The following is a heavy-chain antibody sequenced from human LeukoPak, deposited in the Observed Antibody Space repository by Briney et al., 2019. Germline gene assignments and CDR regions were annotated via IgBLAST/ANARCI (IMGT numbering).Heavy chain of an antibody. J-gene: IGHJ4*02. D-gene: IGHD3-22*01. Sequence: SETLSLTCTVSGGSISSYYWSWIRQPPGKGLEWIGYIYYSGSTNYNPSLKSRVTISVDTSKNQFSLKLSSVTAADTAVYYCAKDPYDSLEYFDYWGQGTLVAVSS. CDR3: AKDPYDSLEYFDY. CDR2: IYYSGST. V-gene: IGHV4-59*01. CDR1: GGSISSYY.